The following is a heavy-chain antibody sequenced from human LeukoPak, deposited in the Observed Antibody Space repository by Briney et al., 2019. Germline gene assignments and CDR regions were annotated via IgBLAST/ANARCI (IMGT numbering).Heavy chain of an antibody. J-gene: IGHJ4*02. CDR1: GFTVSTNY. CDR3: AKDETWELLCFDY. Sequence: GGSLRLSCAASGFTVSTNYMSWVRQAPGKGLEWVSAISGSGGSTYYADSVKGRFTISRDNSKNTLYLQMNSLRAEDTAVYYCAKDETWELLCFDYWGQGTLVTVSS. D-gene: IGHD1-26*01. CDR2: ISGSGGST. V-gene: IGHV3-23*01.